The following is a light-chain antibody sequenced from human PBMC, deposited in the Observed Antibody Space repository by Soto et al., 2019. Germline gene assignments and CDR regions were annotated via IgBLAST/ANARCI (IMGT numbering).Light chain of an antibody. Sequence: SYELTQPPSVSVSPGQTASITCSGDKLGDTYSCWYQQKPGQSPVLVIYQDAKRPSGIPERFSGSNSGNTATLTISGTQAMDAADYYGQAWHSTTPVVFGGGTKLTVL. CDR3: QAWHSTTPVV. CDR2: QDA. J-gene: IGLJ2*01. CDR1: KLGDTY. V-gene: IGLV3-1*01.